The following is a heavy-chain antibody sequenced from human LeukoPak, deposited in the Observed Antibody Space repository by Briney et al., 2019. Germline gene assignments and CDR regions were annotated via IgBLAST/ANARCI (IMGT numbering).Heavy chain of an antibody. Sequence: PGGSLRLSCAASGFTFSSYAMSWVRQAPGKGLEWVSAISGSGGSTYYADSVKGRFTISRDNSKNTLYLQMNSLRAEDTAVYYCAKGDYCSGGSCYPTSWFDPWGRGTLVTVSS. V-gene: IGHV3-23*01. CDR2: ISGSGGST. CDR3: AKGDYCSGGSCYPTSWFDP. J-gene: IGHJ5*02. D-gene: IGHD2-15*01. CDR1: GFTFSSYA.